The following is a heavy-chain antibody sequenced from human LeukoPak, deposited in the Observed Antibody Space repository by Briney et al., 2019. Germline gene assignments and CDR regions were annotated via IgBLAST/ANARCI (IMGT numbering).Heavy chain of an antibody. Sequence: GGSLRLSCAASGFTLSSYAMSWVRQAPGKGLEWVSGISGSGGNTYYADSVKGRFTISRDNSKNTLYLQMNSLRAEDTALYYCAAYYGMDVWGQGTTVTVSS. CDR2: ISGSGGNT. CDR1: GFTLSSYA. CDR3: AAYYGMDV. V-gene: IGHV3-23*01. J-gene: IGHJ6*02.